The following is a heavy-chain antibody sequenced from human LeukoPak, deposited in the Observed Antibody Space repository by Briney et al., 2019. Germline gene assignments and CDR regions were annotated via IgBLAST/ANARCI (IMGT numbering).Heavy chain of an antibody. Sequence: GGSLRLSCVASVFTFGSYTMNWVRQAPGKGLEWVSSISGSGSDIYYADSVRGRFTISRDNAKNSLYLQMNSLRDEDTAVYYCARDPLNDYGANPGYWGQGTLVTVSS. CDR3: ARDPLNDYGANPGY. V-gene: IGHV3-21*01. CDR1: VFTFGSYT. D-gene: IGHD4-23*01. CDR2: ISGSGSDI. J-gene: IGHJ4*02.